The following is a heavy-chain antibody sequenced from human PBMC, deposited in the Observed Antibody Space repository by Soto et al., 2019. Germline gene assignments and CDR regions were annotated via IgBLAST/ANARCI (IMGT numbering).Heavy chain of an antibody. J-gene: IGHJ4*02. CDR1: GGSISSYY. Sequence: SETLSLTGTVSGGSISSYYWSWIRQPPGKGLEWIGYIYYSGSANYNPSLKSRVTISVDTSKNQFSLKLSSVTAADTAVYYCARDSGSYYVYWGQGTLVTVSS. CDR3: ARDSGSYYVY. V-gene: IGHV4-59*01. D-gene: IGHD1-26*01. CDR2: IYYSGSA.